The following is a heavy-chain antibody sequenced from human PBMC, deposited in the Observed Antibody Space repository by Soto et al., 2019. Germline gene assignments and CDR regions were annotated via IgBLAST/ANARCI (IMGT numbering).Heavy chain of an antibody. J-gene: IGHJ6*02. CDR1: GGSISSGGYY. D-gene: IGHD2-2*01. Sequence: PSETLSLTCTVSGGSISSGGYYWSWIRQHPGKGLEWIGYIYYSGSTYYNPSLKSRVTISVDTSKNQFSLKLSSVTAADTAVYYCARDQPVGYDYGMDVWGQGTTVTVSS. CDR3: ARDQPVGYDYGMDV. V-gene: IGHV4-31*03. CDR2: IYYSGST.